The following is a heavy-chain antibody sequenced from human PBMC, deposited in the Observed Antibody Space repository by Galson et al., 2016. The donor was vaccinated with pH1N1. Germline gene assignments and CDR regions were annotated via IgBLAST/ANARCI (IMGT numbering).Heavy chain of an antibody. J-gene: IGHJ6*02. Sequence: SLRLSCAASGFTFDDYAMNWVRQAPGTGLEWVSGISWNSGIIGYADSVKGRFTISRDNAKNSLYLQMNSLRAEDTALYYCAKTFMGVAYYYGMDVWGQGTTVTVSS. D-gene: IGHD2/OR15-2a*01. CDR3: AKTFMGVAYYYGMDV. V-gene: IGHV3-9*01. CDR2: ISWNSGII. CDR1: GFTFDDYA.